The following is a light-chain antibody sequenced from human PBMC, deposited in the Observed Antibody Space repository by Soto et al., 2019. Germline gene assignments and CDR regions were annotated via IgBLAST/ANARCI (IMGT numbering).Light chain of an antibody. Sequence: EIVLTQSPGTLSLSPGERATLSCRASQSVSSSYLAWYQQKPGQAPRLLIYGASSRATGIPDRFSGSGSGTDYTLTISSLESEDFAVYYCQRYGSSPPYTLGQGTNLEIK. CDR2: GAS. CDR3: QRYGSSPPYT. V-gene: IGKV3-20*01. CDR1: QSVSSSY. J-gene: IGKJ2*01.